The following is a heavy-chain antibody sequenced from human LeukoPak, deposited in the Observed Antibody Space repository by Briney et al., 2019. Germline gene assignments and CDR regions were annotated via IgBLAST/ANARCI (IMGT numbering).Heavy chain of an antibody. CDR3: ASHVSPYSSSSLYYYYYLDV. D-gene: IGHD6-6*01. CDR2: VYYSGST. CDR1: GGSVSSSNYK. V-gene: IGHV4-39*01. J-gene: IGHJ6*03. Sequence: SETLSLTCTVSGGSVSSSNYKWGWIRQPPGKGLEWLGNVYYSGSTYYNPSLKSRVTISVDTSKNQFSLKLSSVTAADTAVYYCASHVSPYSSSSLYYYYYLDVWGKGTTVTVSS.